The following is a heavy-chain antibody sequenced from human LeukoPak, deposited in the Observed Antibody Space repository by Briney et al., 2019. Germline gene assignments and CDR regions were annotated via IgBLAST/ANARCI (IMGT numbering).Heavy chain of an antibody. J-gene: IGHJ4*02. CDR3: ARGKHYYGSGIRTGDTAYYFDY. CDR2: ISAYNGNT. V-gene: IGHV1-18*01. Sequence: ASVKVSCKASGYTFTSYGISWVRQAPGQGLECMGWISAYNGNTNYAQKLQGRVTMTTDTSTSTAYMELRSLRSDDTAVYYCARGKHYYGSGIRTGDTAYYFDYWGQGTLVTVSS. D-gene: IGHD3-10*01. CDR1: GYTFTSYG.